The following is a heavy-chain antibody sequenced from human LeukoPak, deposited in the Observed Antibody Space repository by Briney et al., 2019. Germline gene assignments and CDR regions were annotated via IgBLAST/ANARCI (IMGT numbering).Heavy chain of an antibody. V-gene: IGHV4-34*01. CDR3: ARSDYTGFLDY. D-gene: IGHD4-11*01. CDR2: INHSGST. J-gene: IGHJ4*02. CDR1: GGSFSGYY. Sequence: SETLSLTCAVYGGSFSGYYWSWIRQPPGKGLEWIGEINHSGSTNYNPSLKSRVTISVDTSKNQFSLKLSSVTAADTAVYYCARSDYTGFLDYWGQGTLVTVSS.